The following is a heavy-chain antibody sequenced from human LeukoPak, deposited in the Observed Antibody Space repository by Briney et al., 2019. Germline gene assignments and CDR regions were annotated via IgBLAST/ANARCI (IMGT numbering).Heavy chain of an antibody. CDR3: ARDVGDYVVVPAATDY. Sequence: ASVKVSCKASGYTFTNYAMNWVRQAPGQGLEWMGWINTNTGHPTYAQGFTGRFLFSLDTSVSTAYLQISSLKTEDTAVFYCARDVGDYVVVPAATDYWGQGTLVTVSS. CDR2: INTNTGHP. CDR1: GYTFTNYA. J-gene: IGHJ4*02. V-gene: IGHV7-4-1*02. D-gene: IGHD2-2*01.